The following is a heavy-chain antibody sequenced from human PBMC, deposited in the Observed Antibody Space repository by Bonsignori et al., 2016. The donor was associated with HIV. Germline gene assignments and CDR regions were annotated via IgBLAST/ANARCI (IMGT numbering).Heavy chain of an antibody. Sequence: QVQLQESGPGLVKPSETLSLTCTVSGRSISSSYWSWIRQPLGKGLEFIAYIYDGGAPTTTLLKSRVSISIDTSKNQLSLKLTSVTAADTAVYYCARVDRYYYYMDVWGQGTTATVSS. CDR1: GRSISSSY. V-gene: IGHV4-59*01. D-gene: IGHD1-14*01. CDR2: IYDGGAP. CDR3: ARVDRYYYYMDV. J-gene: IGHJ6*03.